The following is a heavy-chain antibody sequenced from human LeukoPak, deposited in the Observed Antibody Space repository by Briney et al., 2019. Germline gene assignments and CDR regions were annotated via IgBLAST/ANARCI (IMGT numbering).Heavy chain of an antibody. V-gene: IGHV3-73*01. D-gene: IGHD2-15*01. CDR2: IRSKANSYST. J-gene: IGHJ4*02. CDR3: TSQYCSGGSCRYYFDY. CDR1: GFTFSGSA. Sequence: GGSLRLSCAAPGFTFSGSAMHWVRQASGKGLEWVGRIRSKANSYSTAYAASGKGRFTISRDDSKNTAYLQMNSLKTEDTAVYYCTSQYCSGGSCRYYFDYWGQGTLVTVSS.